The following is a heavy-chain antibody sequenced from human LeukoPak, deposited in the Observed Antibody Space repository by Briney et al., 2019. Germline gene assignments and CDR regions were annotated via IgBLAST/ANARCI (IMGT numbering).Heavy chain of an antibody. CDR2: IYYSGST. J-gene: IGHJ2*01. Sequence: PSETLSLTCTVSGGSISSYYWSWFRQTPGKGPEWIGYIYYSGSTKYNPSLKSRVTISVDRPKNQFSLKLNSVTAADTAVYYCARYWGVQLWPHWYFDLWGRGSLVTVSS. CDR3: ARYWGVQLWPHWYFDL. D-gene: IGHD5-18*01. V-gene: IGHV4-59*01. CDR1: GGSISSYY.